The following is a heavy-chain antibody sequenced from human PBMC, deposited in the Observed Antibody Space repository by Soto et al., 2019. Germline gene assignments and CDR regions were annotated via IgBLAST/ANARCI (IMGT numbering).Heavy chain of an antibody. J-gene: IGHJ4*02. V-gene: IGHV1-69*01. Sequence: QVQLVQSGAEVKQPGSSVKVSCKASGGTFSRYDLNWVRQAPGRGHVWMGGIIPIFGTSNYAHKFQGRVTITADESTSTAYLEVSSLRSEDTAVYYCATAGGYCSSTACLDYWGQGTLITVSS. CDR3: ATAGGYCSSTACLDY. D-gene: IGHD2-2*01. CDR2: IIPIFGTS. CDR1: GGTFSRYD.